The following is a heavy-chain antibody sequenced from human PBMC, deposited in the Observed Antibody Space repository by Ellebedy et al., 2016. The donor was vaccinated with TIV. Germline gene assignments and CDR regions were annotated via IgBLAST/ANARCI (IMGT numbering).Heavy chain of an antibody. J-gene: IGHJ5*02. CDR2: INPSVGST. CDR1: GYTITSYF. Sequence: ASVKVSCKASGYTITSYFMHWVRQAPGQGLEWLGIINPSVGSTTYAQKFQGRVTMTRDTSTSTGYMELSSLGSDDTAVYYCARERLTGGFDPWGQGTLVTVSS. V-gene: IGHV1-46*01. CDR3: ARERLTGGFDP. D-gene: IGHD3-16*01.